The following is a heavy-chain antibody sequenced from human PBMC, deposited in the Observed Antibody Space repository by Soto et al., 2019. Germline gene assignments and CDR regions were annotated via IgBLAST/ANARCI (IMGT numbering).Heavy chain of an antibody. D-gene: IGHD6-19*01. CDR3: ARGVAGPLHWFDP. V-gene: IGHV1-3*01. Sequence: QVQLVQSGAEVKKPGASVKVSCKASGYTFTSYAMHWVRQAPGQRLEWMGWINAGNGNTKYSQKFQGRVTITRDTSASTAYMELSSLRSEATAVYYCARGVAGPLHWFDPWGQGTLVTVSS. CDR2: INAGNGNT. CDR1: GYTFTSYA. J-gene: IGHJ5*02.